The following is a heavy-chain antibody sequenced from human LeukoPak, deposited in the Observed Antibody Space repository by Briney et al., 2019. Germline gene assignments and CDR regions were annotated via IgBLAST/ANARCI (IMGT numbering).Heavy chain of an antibody. J-gene: IGHJ5*02. D-gene: IGHD3-3*01. CDR2: IIPVFGTT. CDR3: ARGLEWLTRRHTWFDP. V-gene: IGHV1-69*05. CDR1: GGSFSSYA. Sequence: ASVKVSCKASGGSFSSYAVSWVRLTPGQGLEWLGGIIPVFGTTTYAQIFQAKVTMTTDTSTSTAYMELRSLRSDDTAVYYCARGLEWLTRRHTWFDPWGQGTLVTVSS.